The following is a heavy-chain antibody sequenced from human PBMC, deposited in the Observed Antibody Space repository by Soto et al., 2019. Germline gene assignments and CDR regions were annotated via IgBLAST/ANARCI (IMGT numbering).Heavy chain of an antibody. J-gene: IGHJ6*02. Sequence: EVQLLESGGNLVQPGGSLRLSCAASGFTFSSYAMSWVRQAPGKGLEWVSAIGGSGGSTYHADSVKGRFTISRDNYKITMFLQMNSLRAEDTAVYYCAKDPYYYDTSEVDVWGQGATVTVSS. CDR2: IGGSGGST. CDR1: GFTFSSYA. CDR3: AKDPYYYDTSEVDV. V-gene: IGHV3-23*01. D-gene: IGHD3-22*01.